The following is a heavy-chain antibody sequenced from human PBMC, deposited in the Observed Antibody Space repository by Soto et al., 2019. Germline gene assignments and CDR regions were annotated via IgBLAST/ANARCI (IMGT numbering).Heavy chain of an antibody. CDR2: IIPIFGTA. CDR1: GGTFSSYA. D-gene: IGHD3-22*01. V-gene: IGHV1-69*13. CDR3: ARDKSGGITMIVVVTHPFDY. Sequence: SVKVSCKASGGTFSSYAISWVRQAPGQGLELMGGIIPIFGTANYAQKFQGRVTITADESTSTAYMELSSLRSEDTAVYYCARDKSGGITMIVVVTHPFDYWGQGTLVTVSS. J-gene: IGHJ4*02.